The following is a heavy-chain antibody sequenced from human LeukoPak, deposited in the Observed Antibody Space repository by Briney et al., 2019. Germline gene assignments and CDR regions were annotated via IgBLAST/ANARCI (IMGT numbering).Heavy chain of an antibody. D-gene: IGHD3-16*02. CDR3: AKDHGMITFGGVIVPEYYFDY. CDR1: GFTFSSYA. Sequence: GGSLRLSCAASGFTFSSYAMSWVRQAPGKGLEWVSAISGSGGSTHYADSVKGRFTISRDNSKDTLYLQMNSLRAEDTAVYYCAKDHGMITFGGVIVPEYYFDYWGQGTLVTVSS. V-gene: IGHV3-23*01. CDR2: ISGSGGST. J-gene: IGHJ4*02.